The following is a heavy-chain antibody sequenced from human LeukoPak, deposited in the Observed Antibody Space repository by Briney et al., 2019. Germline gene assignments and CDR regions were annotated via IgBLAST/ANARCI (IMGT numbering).Heavy chain of an antibody. CDR1: GFTFSTYS. V-gene: IGHV3-30*18. CDR2: ISYSGSVE. Sequence: GGSLRLSCAASGFTFSTYSMHWVRQAAGKGLEWVAVISYSGSVEDYAASVKGRFTISRDNSKNTLYLQMNSLRAEDTAVYYCPKDLTSDFGGAFDPWGQGTLVTVSS. CDR3: PKDLTSDFGGAFDP. J-gene: IGHJ5*02. D-gene: IGHD3-10*01.